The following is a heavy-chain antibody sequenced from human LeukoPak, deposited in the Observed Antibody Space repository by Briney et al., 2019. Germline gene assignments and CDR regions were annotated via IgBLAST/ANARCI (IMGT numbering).Heavy chain of an antibody. D-gene: IGHD3-16*01. CDR2: INAGNGNT. CDR1: GYTFTIYA. Sequence: ASVTVSFKASGYTFTIYAMHWVRQAPGQRLEWMGWINAGNGNTKYSQKFQGRVTITRDTSASTAYMELSSLRSEDTAVYYCAREGDSHDAFDIWGQGTMVTVSS. J-gene: IGHJ3*02. V-gene: IGHV1-3*01. CDR3: AREGDSHDAFDI.